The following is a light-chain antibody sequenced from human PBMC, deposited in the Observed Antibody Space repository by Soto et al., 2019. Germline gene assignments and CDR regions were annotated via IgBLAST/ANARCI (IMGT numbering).Light chain of an antibody. CDR2: EVN. Sequence: QSALTQPASVSGSPGQSLTISCTGTSSDLGSYNLVSWYQQHPGKAPKLMIYEVNKRPSGVSNRFSASKSGNTASLTISGLQAEDEADYYCCSYAGSSTSWVFGGGTQLPVL. CDR1: SSDLGSYNL. V-gene: IGLV2-23*02. J-gene: IGLJ3*02. CDR3: CSYAGSSTSWV.